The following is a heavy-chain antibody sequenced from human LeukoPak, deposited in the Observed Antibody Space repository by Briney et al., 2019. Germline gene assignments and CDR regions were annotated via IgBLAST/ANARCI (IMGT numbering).Heavy chain of an antibody. CDR3: ARDGSGSYYGRLAAFDI. CDR1: GFTFSSYS. V-gene: IGHV3-48*04. D-gene: IGHD1-26*01. CDR2: ISSSSSTI. Sequence: PGGSLRLSCAASGFTFSSYSMNWVRQAPGKGLEWVSYISSSSSTIYYADSVKGRFTISRDNAKNSLYLQMNSLRAEDTAVYYCARDGSGSYYGRLAAFDIWGQGTMVTVSS. J-gene: IGHJ3*02.